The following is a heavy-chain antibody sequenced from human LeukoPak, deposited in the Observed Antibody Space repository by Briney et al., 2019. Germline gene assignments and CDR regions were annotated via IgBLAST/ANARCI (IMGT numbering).Heavy chain of an antibody. D-gene: IGHD3-22*01. CDR2: INPKSGGT. Sequence: ASVKVSCKASGYSFTDYYMHWVRQAPGQGLEWMGWINPKSGGTKYAQKFQGRVTMTRDTSTSTVYMELSSLRSEDTAVYYCAVGPYYYDSSGYYSLGYWGQGTLVTVSS. CDR1: GYSFTDYY. J-gene: IGHJ4*02. V-gene: IGHV1-2*02. CDR3: AVGPYYYDSSGYYSLGY.